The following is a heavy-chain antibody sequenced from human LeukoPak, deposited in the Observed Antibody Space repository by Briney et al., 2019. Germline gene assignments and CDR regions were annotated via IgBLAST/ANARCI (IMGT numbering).Heavy chain of an antibody. J-gene: IGHJ4*02. D-gene: IGHD2-15*01. CDR3: ARQGCTGGSCWYFDY. Sequence: PSETLSLTCTASGGSISSSSYYWGWIRQPPGKGLEWIGSIYYSGSTYYNPSLKSRVTISVDTSKNQFSLKLSSVTAADTAVYYCARQGCTGGSCWYFDYWGQGTLVTVSS. CDR1: GGSISSSSYY. CDR2: IYYSGST. V-gene: IGHV4-39*01.